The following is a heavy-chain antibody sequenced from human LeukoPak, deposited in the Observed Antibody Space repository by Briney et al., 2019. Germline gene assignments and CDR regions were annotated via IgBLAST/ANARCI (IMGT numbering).Heavy chain of an antibody. D-gene: IGHD6-6*01. V-gene: IGHV4-39*01. Sequence: SETLSLTCTVYSGSISSNSYYWGWIRQPPGKGMEWFGNIYYSGNTNYNPSLKSRVTIFVDTFKNLISLKLSSVTAADTAVYYCARRWKAARPGDYFDYWGQGTLVTVSS. J-gene: IGHJ4*02. CDR2: IYYSGNT. CDR3: ARRWKAARPGDYFDY. CDR1: SGSISSNSYY.